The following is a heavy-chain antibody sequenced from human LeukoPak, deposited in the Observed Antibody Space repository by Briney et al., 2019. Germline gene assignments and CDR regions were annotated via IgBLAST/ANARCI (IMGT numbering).Heavy chain of an antibody. D-gene: IGHD3-10*01. CDR3: ARQYGSGIDY. CDR2: IYYSGST. Sequence: SETLSLTCTVSGGSISSSSYYWGWLRQPPGKGLEWIGSIYYSGSTYYNPSLKSRVTISVDTSKNQFSLKLSSVTAADTAVYYCARQYGSGIDYWGQGTLVTISS. V-gene: IGHV4-39*01. CDR1: GGSISSSSYY. J-gene: IGHJ4*02.